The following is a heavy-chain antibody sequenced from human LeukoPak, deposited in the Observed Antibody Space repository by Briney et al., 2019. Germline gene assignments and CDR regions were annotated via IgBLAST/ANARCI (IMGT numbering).Heavy chain of an antibody. CDR3: AKDPEGYSYDPLDY. D-gene: IGHD5-18*01. CDR2: ISGSGGST. CDR1: GFTFSSYA. J-gene: IGHJ4*02. Sequence: GGSLRLSCAASGFTFSSYAMSWVRQAPVKGLEWVSTISGSGGSTYYADSVKGRFTISRDNSKNTLYLQMNSLRAEDTAVYYCAKDPEGYSYDPLDYWGQGTLVTVSS. V-gene: IGHV3-23*01.